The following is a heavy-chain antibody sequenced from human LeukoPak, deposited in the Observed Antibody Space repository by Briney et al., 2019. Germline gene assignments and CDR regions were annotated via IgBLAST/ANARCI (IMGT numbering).Heavy chain of an antibody. J-gene: IGHJ6*02. Sequence: ASVKVSCKASGYTFTSYGISWVRQAPGQGLEWMGWISAYNGNTNYAQKLQGRVTMTTDTSTSTAYMELRSLRSDDTAVYYCARDIQWGSWYGLYYYYGMDVWGQGTTVTVSS. CDR3: ARDIQWGSWYGLYYYYGMDV. CDR1: GYTFTSYG. CDR2: ISAYNGNT. D-gene: IGHD6-13*01. V-gene: IGHV1-18*01.